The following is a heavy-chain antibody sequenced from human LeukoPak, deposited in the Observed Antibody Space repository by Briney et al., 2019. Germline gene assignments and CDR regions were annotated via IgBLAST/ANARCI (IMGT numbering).Heavy chain of an antibody. J-gene: IGHJ4*02. V-gene: IGHV3-23*01. CDR1: GFTFSSYA. Sequence: GGSLRLSCAASGFTFSSYAMSWVRQAPGKGLEWVSSISGSGSNTYDADSVKGRFTISRDNSKNTLYLQMNSLRAEDTAVYFCTSNLYCSTSSCYTLDNWGQGTLVAVSP. CDR3: TSNLYCSTSSCYTLDN. CDR2: ISGSGSNT. D-gene: IGHD2-2*02.